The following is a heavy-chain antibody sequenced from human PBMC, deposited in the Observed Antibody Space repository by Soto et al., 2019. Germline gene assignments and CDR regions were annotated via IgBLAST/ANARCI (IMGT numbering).Heavy chain of an antibody. CDR2: IWYDGSHK. J-gene: IGHJ3*02. V-gene: IGHV3-33*01. Sequence: QVHLVESGGAVVQPGTSLRLSCTASGFTFSSYRMHWVRPAPGKGLEWVAIIWYDGSHKFYVDSVKGRFAVSRDNSKNTVYLQMNSLTGEDTAVYYCARPRYSGDDPDALEIWGRGTLVTISS. CDR1: GFTFSSYR. D-gene: IGHD5-12*01. CDR3: ARPRYSGDDPDALEI.